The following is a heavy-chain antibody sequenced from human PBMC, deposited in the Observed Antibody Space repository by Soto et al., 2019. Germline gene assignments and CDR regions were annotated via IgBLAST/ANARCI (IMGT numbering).Heavy chain of an antibody. CDR1: GYTFTSYG. J-gene: IGHJ5*02. D-gene: IGHD6-13*01. CDR3: ARVVEQQLVYNWFDP. Sequence: QVPLVQSGAEVKKPGASVKVSCKASGYTFTSYGISWVRQAPGQGLEWMGWISAYNGNTNYAQKLQGRVTMTTDTSTSTAYMELRSLRSDDTAVYYCARVVEQQLVYNWFDPWGQGTLVTVSS. V-gene: IGHV1-18*04. CDR2: ISAYNGNT.